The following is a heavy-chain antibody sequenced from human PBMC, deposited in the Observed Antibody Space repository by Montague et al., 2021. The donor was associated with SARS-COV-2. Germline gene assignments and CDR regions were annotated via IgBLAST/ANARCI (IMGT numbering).Heavy chain of an antibody. CDR1: GGSISSSSYY. Sequence: SETLSLTCTVSGGSISSSSYYWGWVRQPPGKGLEWIGCIYYSGSTYYNPSLKSRVTISVDTSKNQFSLKLSSVTAADTAEYYCATYYDILTGYYIDAFDIWGQGTMVTVSS. CDR2: IYYSGST. J-gene: IGHJ3*02. V-gene: IGHV4-39*01. CDR3: ATYYDILTGYYIDAFDI. D-gene: IGHD3-9*01.